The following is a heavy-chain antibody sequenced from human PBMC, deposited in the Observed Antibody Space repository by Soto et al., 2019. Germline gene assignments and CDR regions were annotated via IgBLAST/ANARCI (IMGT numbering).Heavy chain of an antibody. V-gene: IGHV3-30-3*01. Sequence: QVQLVESGGGVVQPGRSLRLSCAASGFTFSNYAMHWVRQAPGKGLEWVAVISYDGSNKYYADSVKGRFTISRDNSKNTLYLQMNSLRAEDTAVYHCARDGGSYWGQGTLVTVSS. J-gene: IGHJ4*02. D-gene: IGHD3-16*01. CDR1: GFTFSNYA. CDR3: ARDGGSY. CDR2: ISYDGSNK.